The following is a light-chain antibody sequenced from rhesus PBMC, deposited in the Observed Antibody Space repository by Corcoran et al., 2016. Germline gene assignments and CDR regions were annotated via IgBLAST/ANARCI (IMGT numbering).Light chain of an antibody. J-gene: IGKJ2*01. V-gene: IGKV1-25*01. CDR1: QDISSY. Sequence: DIQMTQSPSSVSASVGDRVTITCRASQDISSYLAWYQQKPGEAPKLLIRYATTLQSGVPLRFSGSESGTEITFTISSLQPEDFATYYCQHYSSLPFSFCQGTKVEIK. CDR2: YAT. CDR3: QHYSSLPFS.